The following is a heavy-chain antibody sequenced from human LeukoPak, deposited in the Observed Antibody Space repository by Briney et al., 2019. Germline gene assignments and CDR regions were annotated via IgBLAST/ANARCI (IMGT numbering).Heavy chain of an antibody. J-gene: IGHJ5*02. CDR2: IYHSGST. Sequence: SETLSLTCTVSGYSISSGYYWGWIRQPPGKGLEWIGSIYHSGSTYYNPSLKSRVTISVDTSKNQFSLKLSSVTAADTAVYYCARDEQQEHWFDPWGQGTLVTVSS. CDR1: GYSISSGYY. CDR3: ARDEQQEHWFDP. V-gene: IGHV4-38-2*02. D-gene: IGHD6-13*01.